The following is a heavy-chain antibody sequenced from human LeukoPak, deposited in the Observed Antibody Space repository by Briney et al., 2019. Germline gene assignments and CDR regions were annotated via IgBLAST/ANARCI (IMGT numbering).Heavy chain of an antibody. V-gene: IGHV3-48*01. J-gene: IGHJ5*02. CDR3: ARGDPHADL. CDR1: GFTFSSYS. Sequence: GGSLRLSCAASGFTFSSYSMNWVRQAPGKGLEWISYISSSSATIYYADSAEGRFTISRDNAKNSLYLQMNSLRAEDTAVYYCARGDPHADLWGQGTLVTVSS. CDR2: ISSSSATI.